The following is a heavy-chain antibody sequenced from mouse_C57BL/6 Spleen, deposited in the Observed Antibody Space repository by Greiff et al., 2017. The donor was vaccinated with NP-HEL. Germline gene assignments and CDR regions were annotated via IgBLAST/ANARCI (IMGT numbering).Heavy chain of an antibody. D-gene: IGHD2-5*01. Sequence: EVKVEESGGGLVKPGGSLKLSCAASGFTFSSYAMSWVRQTPEKRLEWVATISDGGSYTYYPDNVKGRFTISRDNAKNNLYLQMSHLKSEDTAMYYCARETYYSNYWAMDYWGQGTSVTVSS. CDR1: GFTFSSYA. CDR2: ISDGGSYT. V-gene: IGHV5-4*01. J-gene: IGHJ4*01. CDR3: ARETYYSNYWAMDY.